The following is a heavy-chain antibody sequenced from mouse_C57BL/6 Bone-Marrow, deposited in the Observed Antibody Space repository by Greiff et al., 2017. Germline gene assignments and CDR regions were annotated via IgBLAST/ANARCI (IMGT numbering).Heavy chain of an antibody. V-gene: IGHV5-12*01. CDR1: GFTFSDYY. CDR3: ARHELFITTVVADWYFDV. CDR2: ISNGGGST. Sequence: EVQRVESGGGLVQPGGSLKLSCAASGFTFSDYYMYWVRQTPEKRLEWVAYISNGGGSTYYPDTVKGRFTISRDNAKTTLYLQMSRLKSEDTAMYYCARHELFITTVVADWYFDVWGTGTTVTVSS. D-gene: IGHD1-1*01. J-gene: IGHJ1*03.